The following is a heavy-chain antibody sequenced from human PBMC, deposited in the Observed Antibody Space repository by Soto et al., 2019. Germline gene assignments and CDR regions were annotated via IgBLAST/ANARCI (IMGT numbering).Heavy chain of an antibody. D-gene: IGHD1-26*01. Sequence: TLSLTSTVSGGSISIYYWSWIRQPPGKGLEWIGYIYYSGSTNYNTSLKSRVTISVDTSKNQFSRKLSSVTAADTAVYYCARDLSVGATTKGYFDYWGQGTLVTVSS. CDR2: IYYSGST. J-gene: IGHJ4*02. CDR1: GGSISIYY. CDR3: ARDLSVGATTKGYFDY. V-gene: IGHV4-59*01.